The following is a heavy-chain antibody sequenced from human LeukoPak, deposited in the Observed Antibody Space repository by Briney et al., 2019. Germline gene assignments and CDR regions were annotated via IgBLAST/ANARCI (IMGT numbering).Heavy chain of an antibody. D-gene: IGHD6-19*01. CDR2: INPEGAST. CDR1: GFAFSTYW. Sequence: GGSLRLSCTASGFAFSTYWMFWVRQAPGKGLVWVSQINPEGASTTYGDPAKGRFTASRDNAKDALHLQMNSLRVDDTAVYYCARGTAITAGIDFWGQGTLVTVSS. J-gene: IGHJ4*02. V-gene: IGHV3-74*01. CDR3: ARGTAITAGIDF.